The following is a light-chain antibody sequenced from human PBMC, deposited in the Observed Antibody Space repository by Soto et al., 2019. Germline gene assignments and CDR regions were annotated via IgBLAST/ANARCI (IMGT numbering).Light chain of an antibody. J-gene: IGKJ1*01. V-gene: IGKV3-15*01. Sequence: EILMTQSPATLSVSQGERSTLXXRASQSVSSNLAWYQQKPGQAPRLLXYGASTRATGIPARFSGSGSGTEFTLTISSLQSEDFAVYFCQQYNNWPPWTFGQGTKVDIK. CDR2: GAS. CDR1: QSVSSN. CDR3: QQYNNWPPWT.